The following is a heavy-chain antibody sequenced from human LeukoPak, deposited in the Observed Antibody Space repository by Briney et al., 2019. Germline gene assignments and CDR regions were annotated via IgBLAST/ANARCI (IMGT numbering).Heavy chain of an antibody. Sequence: PSETLSLTCTVSGGSFGTNYWSWIRQPPGKGLEWIGYIFHSGSTNYNPSLKSRVSISVDTSKKQLSLKLSSVTAADTAVYYCARVVPKQQLVDAFDIWGQGTMVTVSS. CDR3: ARVVPKQQLVDAFDI. V-gene: IGHV4-59*01. J-gene: IGHJ3*02. CDR2: IFHSGST. D-gene: IGHD6-13*01. CDR1: GGSFGTNY.